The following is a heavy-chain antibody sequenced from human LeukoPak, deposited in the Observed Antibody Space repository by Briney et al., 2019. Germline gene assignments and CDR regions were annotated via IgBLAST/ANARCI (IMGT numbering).Heavy chain of an antibody. CDR1: GNTLTELS. CDR3: ATTEYDSSGYYSKWFDP. CDR2: FDPEDGET. Sequence: ASVKVSCKVSGNTLTELSMHWVRQAPGKGLEWMGGFDPEDGETIYAQRFQGRVTMTEDTSTDTAYMELSSLRSEDTAVYYCATTEYDSSGYYSKWFDPWGQGTLVTVSS. V-gene: IGHV1-24*01. D-gene: IGHD3-22*01. J-gene: IGHJ5*02.